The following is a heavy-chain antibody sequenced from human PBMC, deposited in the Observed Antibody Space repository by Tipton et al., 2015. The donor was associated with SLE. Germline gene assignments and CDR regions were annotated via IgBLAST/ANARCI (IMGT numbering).Heavy chain of an antibody. V-gene: IGHV4-59*11. CDR3: SRRRGSSWYEDYFDY. D-gene: IGHD6-13*01. Sequence: TLSLTCTVSGGSISSHYWSWIRRPPGKALEWIAYINYSGSTNYNPSLKSRVTMPVDTSKNQFSLKLSSVTAADTAVYYCSRRRGSSWYEDYFDYWGQERWSPSPQ. J-gene: IGHJ4*01. CDR2: INYSGST. CDR1: GGSISSHY.